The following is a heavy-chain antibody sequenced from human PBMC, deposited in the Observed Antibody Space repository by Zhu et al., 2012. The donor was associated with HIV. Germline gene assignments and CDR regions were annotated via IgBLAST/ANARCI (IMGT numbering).Heavy chain of an antibody. CDR3: ARALEPVAGAYYFDS. CDR1: GYSISSGYY. V-gene: IGHV4-38-2*01. D-gene: IGHD6-19*01. Sequence: QVQLQESGPGLVKPSETLSLTCAVSGYSISSGYYWGWIRQPPGKGLEWIGRIYYSGSTYYNPSLKSRVTISVDTSKNQFSLKLSSVTATDTAVYYCARALEPVAGAYYFDSWGQGTLVTVS. J-gene: IGHJ4*02. CDR2: IYYSGST.